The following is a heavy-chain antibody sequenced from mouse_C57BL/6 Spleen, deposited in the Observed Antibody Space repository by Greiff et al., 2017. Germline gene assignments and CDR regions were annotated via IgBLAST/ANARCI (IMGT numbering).Heavy chain of an antibody. CDR1: GFTFSSYA. J-gene: IGHJ1*03. D-gene: IGHD1-1*01. V-gene: IGHV5-9-1*02. CDR3: TRDGTTVVANWYFDV. CDR2: ISSGGDYI. Sequence: EVQGVESGEGLVKPGGSLKLSCAASGFTFSSYAMSWVRQTPEKRLEWVAYISSGGDYIYYADTVKGRFTISRDNARNTLYLQMSSLKSEDTAMYYCTRDGTTVVANWYFDVWGTGTTVTVSS.